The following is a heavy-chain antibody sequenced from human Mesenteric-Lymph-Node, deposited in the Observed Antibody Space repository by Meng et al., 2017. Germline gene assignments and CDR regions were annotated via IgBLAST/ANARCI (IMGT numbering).Heavy chain of an antibody. D-gene: IGHD5-12*01. CDR3: ARDRHSGYDLRFYYYYGMDV. J-gene: IGHJ6*02. Sequence: SETLSLTCTVSGASVSSDGYYWSWIRQPPGKGLEWIAYVYSNGSTSYKSSLKSRVTISVDTSKNQFSLKLSSVTAADTAVYYCARDRHSGYDLRFYYYYGMDVWGQGTTVTVSS. CDR2: VYSNGST. V-gene: IGHV4-61*08. CDR1: GASVSSDGYY.